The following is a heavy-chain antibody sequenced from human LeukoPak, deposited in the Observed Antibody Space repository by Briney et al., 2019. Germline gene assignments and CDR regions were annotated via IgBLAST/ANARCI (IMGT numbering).Heavy chain of an antibody. J-gene: IGHJ4*02. CDR2: ITSSGRYI. CDR3: TTDSSGSDY. Sequence: GGSLRLSCAASGFTFSSYSMNWVRQAPGKGLEWVSSITSSGRYIYYADSVKGRFTISRDNSENSLYLQMNSLKTEDTAVYYCTTDSSGSDYWGQGTLVTVSS. CDR1: GFTFSSYS. D-gene: IGHD6-25*01. V-gene: IGHV3-21*03.